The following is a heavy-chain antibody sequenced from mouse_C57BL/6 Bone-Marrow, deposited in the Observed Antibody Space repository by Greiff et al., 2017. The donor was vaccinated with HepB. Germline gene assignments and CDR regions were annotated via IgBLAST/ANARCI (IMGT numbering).Heavy chain of an antibody. Sequence: DVKLQESGPGLVKPSQSLSLTCSVTGYSITSGYYRNWNRQFPGNKLEWMGYISYDGSNNYNPSLKNRISITRDTSKNQFFLKLNSVTTEDTATYYCARADYGSSHYAMDYWGQGTSVTVSS. CDR2: ISYDGSN. D-gene: IGHD1-1*01. CDR1: GYSITSGYY. V-gene: IGHV3-6*01. CDR3: ARADYGSSHYAMDY. J-gene: IGHJ4*01.